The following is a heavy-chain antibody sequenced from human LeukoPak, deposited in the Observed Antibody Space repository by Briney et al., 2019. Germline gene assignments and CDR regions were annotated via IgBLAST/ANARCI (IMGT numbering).Heavy chain of an antibody. V-gene: IGHV3-33*01. CDR3: ARAGYGDPHFDF. CDR2: IWYDGSDK. J-gene: IGHJ4*02. Sequence: PGRSLRLSCAASGFTFSSYGMHWVRQAPGKGLEWVAVIWYDGSDKYYGDSVKVRFTISRDNSKNTLYLQMNSLRAEDTAAYYCARAGYGDPHFDFWGQGTLVTVSS. CDR1: GFTFSSYG. D-gene: IGHD4-17*01.